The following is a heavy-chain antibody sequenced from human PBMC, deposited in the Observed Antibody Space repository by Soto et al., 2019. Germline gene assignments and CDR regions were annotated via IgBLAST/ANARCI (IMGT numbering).Heavy chain of an antibody. CDR2: ISSSGSNK. CDR3: ARRTGSWYDYYGMDV. CDR1: GFTFSSYE. V-gene: IGHV3-48*03. J-gene: IGHJ6*02. Sequence: GGSLRLSCAASGFTFSSYEMNWFRQAPGKGLEWVSYISSSGSNKYYADSVKGRFTISRDNTKNSLYLQMNSLRAEDTAVYYCARRTGSWYDYYGMDVWGQGTTVTVSS. D-gene: IGHD6-13*01.